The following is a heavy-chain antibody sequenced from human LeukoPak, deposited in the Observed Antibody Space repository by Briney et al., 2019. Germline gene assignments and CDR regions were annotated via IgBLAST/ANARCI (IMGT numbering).Heavy chain of an antibody. CDR2: IYYSGST. CDR3: ARDPPDSSGYYNAIDY. Sequence: SETLSLTCTVSGGSISSYYWSWIRQPPGKGLEWIGYIYYSGSTNYNPSLKSRVTISVDTSKNQFSLKLSSVTAADTAVYYCARDPPDSSGYYNAIDYWGQGTLVTVSS. CDR1: GGSISSYY. D-gene: IGHD3-22*01. V-gene: IGHV4-59*12. J-gene: IGHJ4*02.